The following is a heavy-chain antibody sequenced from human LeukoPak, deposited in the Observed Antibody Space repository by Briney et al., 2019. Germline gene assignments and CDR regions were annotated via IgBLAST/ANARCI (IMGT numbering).Heavy chain of an antibody. Sequence: ASVKVSCKASGGTFTSYAISWVRQAHGQGHEWMGGTIPIFGTANYAQKFQGTVRITAYESPSTAYMELSSLRSEDTAVYYCARGARPYSSGWYFNYWGQGTLVTVSS. CDR1: GGTFTSYA. CDR3: ARGARPYSSGWYFNY. CDR2: TIPIFGTA. V-gene: IGHV1-69*13. J-gene: IGHJ4*02. D-gene: IGHD6-19*01.